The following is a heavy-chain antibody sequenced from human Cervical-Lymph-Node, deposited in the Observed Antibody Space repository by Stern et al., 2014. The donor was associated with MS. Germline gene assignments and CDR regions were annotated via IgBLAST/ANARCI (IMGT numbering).Heavy chain of an antibody. J-gene: IGHJ6*02. CDR1: GFTFNSYS. D-gene: IGHD2-2*01. Sequence: VQLGQSGGGLVKPGGSLRLSCEASGFTFNSYSMNWVRQAPGKGLEWVSSISVGTDYIYYADSVKGRFTISRDNAKNSLFLQMNTLRAEDTAVYYCARVDCSGTNCFYYYYGMDVWGQGTTVTVSS. CDR2: ISVGTDYI. V-gene: IGHV3-21*01. CDR3: ARVDCSGTNCFYYYYGMDV.